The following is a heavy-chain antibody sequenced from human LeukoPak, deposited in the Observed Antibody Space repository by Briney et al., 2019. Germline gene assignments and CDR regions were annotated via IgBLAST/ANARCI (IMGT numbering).Heavy chain of an antibody. V-gene: IGHV3-7*01. J-gene: IGHJ4*02. Sequence: GGSLRLSCAASGFTFSSYWMSWVRQAPGEGLEWVANIKQDGSEKYYVDSVKGRFTISRDNAKNSLYLQMNSLRAEDTAVYYCARDRGITMIVVVNWGQGTLVTVSS. D-gene: IGHD3-22*01. CDR2: IKQDGSEK. CDR3: ARDRGITMIVVVN. CDR1: GFTFSSYW.